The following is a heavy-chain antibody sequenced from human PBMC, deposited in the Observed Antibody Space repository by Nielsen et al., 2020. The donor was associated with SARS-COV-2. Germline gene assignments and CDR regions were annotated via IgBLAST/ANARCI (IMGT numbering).Heavy chain of an antibody. CDR1: GFMFSTYA. V-gene: IGHV3-23*01. CDR3: AKAFRSSDWVRAATDF. D-gene: IGHD6-25*01. J-gene: IGHJ4*02. CDR2: IIGSGGRT. Sequence: GESLKISCAASGFMFSTYAMSWVRQAPGKGLEWVSGIIGSGGRTHYADSVEGRFTISRDNSKNTLYLQMNSLRAGDTAVYYCAKAFRSSDWVRAATDFWGQGTLVTVSS.